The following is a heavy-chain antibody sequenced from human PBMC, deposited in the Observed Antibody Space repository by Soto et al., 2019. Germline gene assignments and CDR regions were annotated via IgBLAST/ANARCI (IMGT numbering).Heavy chain of an antibody. V-gene: IGHV4-59*01. Sequence: SETLSLTXSPSRVSISSYFWSWLRQAPGRGLEWIGYTYHRASTNYSPSLRSRVAISLDTSENQFSLKVNSVTAADTAMYYCARIGGYHGPLDYWGQGTPVTVSS. J-gene: IGHJ4*02. D-gene: IGHD6-25*01. CDR1: RVSISSYF. CDR3: ARIGGYHGPLDY. CDR2: TYHRAST.